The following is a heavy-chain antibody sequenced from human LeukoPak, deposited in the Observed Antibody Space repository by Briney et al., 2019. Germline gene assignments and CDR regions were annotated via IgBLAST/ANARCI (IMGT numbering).Heavy chain of an antibody. Sequence: PSETLSLTCTVSGGSMSSYYWSWIRQPPGKGLEGIAYIYYSGSNNYNPSLKSRLTISVDTSKNQFSLNLSSVNAADTAVYYCARAAVAGIWFDSWGQGTLVTVSS. V-gene: IGHV4-59*01. D-gene: IGHD6-19*01. CDR1: GGSMSSYY. J-gene: IGHJ5*01. CDR2: IYYSGSN. CDR3: ARAAVAGIWFDS.